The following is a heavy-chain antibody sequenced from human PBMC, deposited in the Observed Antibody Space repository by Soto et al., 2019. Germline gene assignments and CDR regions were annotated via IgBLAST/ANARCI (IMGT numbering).Heavy chain of an antibody. V-gene: IGHV3-23*01. CDR3: AKDPHGDYGMDV. J-gene: IGHJ6*02. CDR1: GFTFSNYA. CDR2: ISGSGGST. D-gene: IGHD4-17*01. Sequence: PGGSLRLFCAVSGFTFSNYAMNWVRQAPGKGLEWVPAISGSGGSTYYADSVKGRFTISRDNSKNTLYLQMNSLRAEDTAVYYCAKDPHGDYGMDVWGQGTTVTVSS.